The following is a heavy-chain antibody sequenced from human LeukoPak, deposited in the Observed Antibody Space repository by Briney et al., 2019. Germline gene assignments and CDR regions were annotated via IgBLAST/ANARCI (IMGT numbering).Heavy chain of an antibody. CDR1: VYIFTGNY. Sequence: ASVKVSFKASVYIFTGNYIHWVRQAPGQGLDWMGCINPDRGGTHYQAGGSVTRDMSISRAYVKLSRLTSDDTAVYYCAREGAVGGDIWGQGTLVTVSS. V-gene: IGHV1-2*02. CDR3: AREGAVGGDI. D-gene: IGHD6-19*01. J-gene: IGHJ4*02. CDR2: INPDRGGT.